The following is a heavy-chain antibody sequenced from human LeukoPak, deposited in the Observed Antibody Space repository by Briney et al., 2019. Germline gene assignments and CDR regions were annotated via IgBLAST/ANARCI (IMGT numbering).Heavy chain of an antibody. D-gene: IGHD2-2*01. CDR3: ARGRRTSRYYYYYYMDV. CDR1: GGTFSSYA. V-gene: IGHV1-69*13. Sequence: SVKVSCKASGGTFSSYAISWVRQAPGQGLEWMGGIIPIFGTANYAQKFQGRVTITADESTSTAYMELSSLRSEDTAVYYCARGRRTSRYYYYYYMDVWGKGTTVTISS. J-gene: IGHJ6*03. CDR2: IIPIFGTA.